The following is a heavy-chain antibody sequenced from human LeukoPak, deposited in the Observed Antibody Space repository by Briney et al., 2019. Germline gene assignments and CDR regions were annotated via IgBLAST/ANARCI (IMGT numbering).Heavy chain of an antibody. J-gene: IGHJ4*02. V-gene: IGHV3-74*01. CDR2: ITSDGSST. CDR1: GFIFSNYW. D-gene: IGHD6-19*01. Sequence: GGSLRLSCAASGFIFSNYWMHWVRQAPGKGLVWVSRITSDGSSTYYADSVKGRFTISRDNSKNTLYLQMNSLRAEDTAIYYCAMFYIAVAGQHDYWGQGTLVTVSS. CDR3: AMFYIAVAGQHDY.